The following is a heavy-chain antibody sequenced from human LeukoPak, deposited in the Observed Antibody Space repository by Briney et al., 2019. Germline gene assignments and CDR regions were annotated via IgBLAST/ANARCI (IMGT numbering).Heavy chain of an antibody. CDR3: ARDRLHYDSLTGYPAD. J-gene: IGHJ4*02. Sequence: GGSLRLSCADSGFTVGSHYITWVRQAPGKGLEWVSVIYSGGSTHYADSVKGRFTISRDNSKNTLYLQMNSLRAEDTAVYYCARDRLHYDSLTGYPADWGQGTLVTVSS. CDR2: IYSGGST. V-gene: IGHV3-66*01. CDR1: GFTVGSHY. D-gene: IGHD3-9*01.